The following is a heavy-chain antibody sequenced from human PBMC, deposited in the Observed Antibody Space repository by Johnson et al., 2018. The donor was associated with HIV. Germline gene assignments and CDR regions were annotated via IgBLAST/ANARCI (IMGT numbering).Heavy chain of an antibody. CDR3: ARDLRGAFDS. CDR1: GFTFDDYA. CDR2: ISWNSGSI. V-gene: IGHV3-9*01. J-gene: IGHJ3*02. D-gene: IGHD4-17*01. Sequence: EVQVVESGGGLVQPGRSLRLSCAASGFTFDDYAMHWVRQAPGKGLEWVSGISWNSGSIGYADSVKGRFTISRDNAKNSLYLQMNSLRAEDTAGYYCARDLRGAFDSWGQGTMVTVSS.